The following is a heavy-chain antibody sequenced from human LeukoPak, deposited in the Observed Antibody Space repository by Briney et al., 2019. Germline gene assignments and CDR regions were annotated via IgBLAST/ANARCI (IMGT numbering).Heavy chain of an antibody. Sequence: ASVKVSCKASGYTFTGYYMHWVRQAPGQGLEWMGWINPNSGGTNYAQKFQGRVTMTRDTSISTAYMELSRLRSDDTAVYYCARAMEIDYYDSSGYYWAFDYWGQGTLVTVSS. CDR2: INPNSGGT. D-gene: IGHD3-22*01. CDR1: GYTFTGYY. V-gene: IGHV1-2*02. CDR3: ARAMEIDYYDSSGYYWAFDY. J-gene: IGHJ4*02.